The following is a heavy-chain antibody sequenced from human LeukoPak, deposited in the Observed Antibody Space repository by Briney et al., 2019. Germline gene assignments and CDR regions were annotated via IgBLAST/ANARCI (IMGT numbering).Heavy chain of an antibody. CDR1: GFTFSSYG. J-gene: IGHJ4*02. V-gene: IGHV3-33*01. D-gene: IGHD6-13*01. CDR3: AREEYSSSSFDY. Sequence: QPGRSLRLSCAASGFTFSSYGMHWVRQAPGKGLVWVAVIWYDGSNKYYADSVKGRFTISRDNSKNTLYPQMNSLRAEDTAVYYCAREEYSSSSFDYWGQGTLVTVSS. CDR2: IWYDGSNK.